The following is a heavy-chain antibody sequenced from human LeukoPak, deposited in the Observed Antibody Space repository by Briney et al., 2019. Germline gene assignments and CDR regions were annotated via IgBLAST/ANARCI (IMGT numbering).Heavy chain of an antibody. CDR3: ARDGVVGATGYFDY. V-gene: IGHV3-30*03. CDR2: ISYDGSSS. J-gene: IGHJ4*02. D-gene: IGHD1-26*01. CDR1: GFTFSSYG. Sequence: PGGSLRLSCAASGFTFSSYGLHWVRQAPGKGLEWVAVISYDGSSSYYGDSVKGRFTISRDNSKSTLYLQMNSLRADDTAVYYCARDGVVGATGYFDYWGQGTLVTVSS.